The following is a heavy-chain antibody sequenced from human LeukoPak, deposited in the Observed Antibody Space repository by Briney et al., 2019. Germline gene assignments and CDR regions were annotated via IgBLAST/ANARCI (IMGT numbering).Heavy chain of an antibody. Sequence: SETLSLTCFVSGGSISTTNYYWGWIRQPPGKGLEWIGNIFYSGSTYYSPSLKSRVTISLDTSRNQFSLKLNSVTAADTAVYYCARAESSGWRKRWAEYFQHWGQGTLVTVSS. J-gene: IGHJ1*01. D-gene: IGHD6-19*01. CDR2: IFYSGST. CDR1: GGSISTTNYY. CDR3: ARAESSGWRKRWAEYFQH. V-gene: IGHV4-39*07.